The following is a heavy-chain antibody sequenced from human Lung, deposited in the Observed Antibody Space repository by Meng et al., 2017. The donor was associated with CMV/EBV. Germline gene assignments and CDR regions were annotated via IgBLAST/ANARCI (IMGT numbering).Heavy chain of an antibody. CDR1: SVSSASYY. CDR2: VYYGGGT. CDR3: ARGTGYCSSTSCYPFDP. J-gene: IGHJ5*02. V-gene: IGHV4-61*01. Sequence: SVSSASYYWNWIRQLPGKGLEWIAYVYYGGGTNYNPSLKSRVTISVDTSKNQFSLKLSSVTAADTAVYYCARGTGYCSSTSCYPFDPWGQGTLVTVSS. D-gene: IGHD2-2*01.